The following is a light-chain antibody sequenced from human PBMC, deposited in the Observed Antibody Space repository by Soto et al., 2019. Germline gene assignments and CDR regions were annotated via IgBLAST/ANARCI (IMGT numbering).Light chain of an antibody. J-gene: IGLJ2*01. CDR3: SSYAGGNTAV. Sequence: QSALTQPASVSGSPGQSITIACTGTTSDVGTYNRVSWYQQHPDKAPKLMIYEVTKRPSGVSNRFSGSKSGNTASLTISGLQADDEADYYCSSYAGGNTAVFGGGTKLTVL. V-gene: IGLV2-23*02. CDR2: EVT. CDR1: TSDVGTYNR.